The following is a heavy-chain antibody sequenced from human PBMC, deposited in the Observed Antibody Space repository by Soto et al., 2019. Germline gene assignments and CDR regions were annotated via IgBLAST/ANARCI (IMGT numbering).Heavy chain of an antibody. Sequence: EVRLLESGGGLLQPGGSLRPSCLASGFTFGSYALTWVGRAPGGGLEWVSSILGSGAGTDYADSVRGRFTISRDNSENTLYLQMNSLRAEDTALYYCARDTNGDYVGAFDDWGQGTLVTVSS. CDR2: ILGSGAGT. D-gene: IGHD4-17*01. CDR1: GFTFGSYA. J-gene: IGHJ4*02. CDR3: ARDTNGDYVGAFDD. V-gene: IGHV3-23*01.